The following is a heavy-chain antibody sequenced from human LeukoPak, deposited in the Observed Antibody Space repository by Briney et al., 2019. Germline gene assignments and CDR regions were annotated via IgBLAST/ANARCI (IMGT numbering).Heavy chain of an antibody. D-gene: IGHD3-3*01. CDR2: IYPGDSDT. CDR1: GYTFSNFW. Sequence: GESLKISCKGSGYTFSNFWIAWLRQMPGKGLEWMGAIYPGDSDTRYNPSFQGQVHISVDRSIRTAYLQLNSLKASGTAIYYCARGFLEWFYFDPWGQGTLVTVSS. CDR3: ARGFLEWFYFDP. V-gene: IGHV5-51*01. J-gene: IGHJ5*02.